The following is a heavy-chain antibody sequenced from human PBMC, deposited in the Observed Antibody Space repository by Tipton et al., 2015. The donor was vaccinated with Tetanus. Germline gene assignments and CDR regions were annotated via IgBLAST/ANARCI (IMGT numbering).Heavy chain of an antibody. J-gene: IGHJ5*02. CDR3: ARDDPEGKYNWFDP. CDR1: GYTFTSYD. Sequence: QSGPEVKKPGASVKVSCKASGYTFTSYDINWVRQATGQGLEWMGWMNPNSGNTGYAQKFQGRVTMTRNTSISTAYMELSSLRSEDTAVYYCARDDPEGKYNWFDPWGQGTLVTVSS. V-gene: IGHV1-8*01. CDR2: MNPNSGNT. D-gene: IGHD1-14*01.